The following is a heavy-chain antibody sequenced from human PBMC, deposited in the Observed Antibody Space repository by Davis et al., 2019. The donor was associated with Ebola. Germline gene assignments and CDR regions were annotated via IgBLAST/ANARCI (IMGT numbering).Heavy chain of an antibody. Sequence: ETLSLTCIVSGGSISSYYWSWVRQAPGKGLEWVSVLYNSGNAYYGHSVKGRFTTFRDNSQNTLYLQMNRLRAEDTAVYFCTRDHSSDHSSFQDVWGKGTTVTVSS. CDR1: GGSISSYY. CDR3: TRDHSSDHSSFQDV. V-gene: IGHV3-53*01. D-gene: IGHD2-21*01. J-gene: IGHJ6*03. CDR2: LYNSGNA.